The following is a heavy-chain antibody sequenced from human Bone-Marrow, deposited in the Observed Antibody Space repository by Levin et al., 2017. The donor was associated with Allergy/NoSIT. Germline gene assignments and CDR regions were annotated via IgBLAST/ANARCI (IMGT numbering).Heavy chain of an antibody. V-gene: IGHV4-39*01. J-gene: IGHJ4*02. CDR1: GDSISSSSYY. CDR3: ASYYYNSASVQNGIDY. Sequence: SETLSLTCTVSGDSISSSSYYWGWIRQPPGKGLEWIGSIYYSGSTNYKPSLESRLTISVDTSKNQFSLRLRSVTAADTAVYYCASYYYNSASVQNGIDYWGQGTLVTVSS. D-gene: IGHD3-10*01. CDR2: IYYSGST.